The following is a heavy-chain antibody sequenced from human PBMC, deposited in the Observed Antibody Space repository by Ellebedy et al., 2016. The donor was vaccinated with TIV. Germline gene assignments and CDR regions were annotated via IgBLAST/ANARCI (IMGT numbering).Heavy chain of an antibody. CDR1: GGTFSSYG. D-gene: IGHD3-16*01. V-gene: IGHV1-69*04. CDR2: IIPILGRP. J-gene: IGHJ4*02. CDR3: ARDQEEGFMV. Sequence: ASVKVSCKASGGTFSSYGINWVRQAPGQGLEWMGRIIPILGRPDYAQNFQGRVTMTTDISTSTAYMELRSLRSDDTAVYYCARDQEEGFMVWGQGTLVTVSS.